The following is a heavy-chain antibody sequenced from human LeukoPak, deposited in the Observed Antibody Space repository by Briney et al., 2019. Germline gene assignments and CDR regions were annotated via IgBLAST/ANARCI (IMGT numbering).Heavy chain of an antibody. CDR1: GFTFSSYG. V-gene: IGHV3-30*02. J-gene: IGHJ5*02. Sequence: GGSPRLSCAASGFTFSSYGMHWVRQAPGKGLEWVAFIRYDGSNKYYADSVKGRFTISRDNSKNTLYLQINSLRAEDTAVYYCAKDWRPYCSSTSCYVSWFDPWGQGTLVTVSS. CDR3: AKDWRPYCSSTSCYVSWFDP. CDR2: IRYDGSNK. D-gene: IGHD2-2*01.